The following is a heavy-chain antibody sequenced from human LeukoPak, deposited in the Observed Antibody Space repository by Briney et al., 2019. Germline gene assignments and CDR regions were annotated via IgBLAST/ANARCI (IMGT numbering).Heavy chain of an antibody. CDR1: GGSISSSSYY. CDR3: ARHSHSSGWYLYAFDI. V-gene: IGHV4-39*01. Sequence: SETLSLTCTVSGGSISSSSYYWGWIRQPPGKGLEWIGSIYYSGSTYYNPSLKSRVTISVDTSKNQFSLKLSSVAAADTAVYYCARHSHSSGWYLYAFDIWGQGTMVTVSS. CDR2: IYYSGST. J-gene: IGHJ3*02. D-gene: IGHD6-19*01.